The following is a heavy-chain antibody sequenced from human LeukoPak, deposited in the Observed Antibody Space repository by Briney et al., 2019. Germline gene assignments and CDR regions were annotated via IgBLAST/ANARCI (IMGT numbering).Heavy chain of an antibody. CDR1: GGSFSGYY. Sequence: PSETLSLTCAVYGGSFSGYYWSWIRQPPGKGLEWIGEINHSGSTNYNPSLKSRDTISVDTSKNQFSLKLSSVTAADTAVYYCARERRGVVPAAIFGYWGQGTLVTVSS. J-gene: IGHJ4*02. CDR3: ARERRGVVPAAIFGY. D-gene: IGHD2-2*02. CDR2: INHSGST. V-gene: IGHV4-34*01.